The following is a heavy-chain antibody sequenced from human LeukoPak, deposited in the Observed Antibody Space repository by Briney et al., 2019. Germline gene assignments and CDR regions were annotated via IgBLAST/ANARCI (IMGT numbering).Heavy chain of an antibody. D-gene: IGHD3-10*01. Sequence: GGSLRLSCAASGFTFSQYPMHWVRQAPGKGLEWVAVISYDGTNNYRADSVKGRLTISRDNANNTLYLQMNSLRPEDTAVYFCASLMVRGIRDFDHWGQGTLVTVSS. J-gene: IGHJ4*02. CDR3: ASLMVRGIRDFDH. CDR1: GFTFSQYP. V-gene: IGHV3-30*04. CDR2: ISYDGTNN.